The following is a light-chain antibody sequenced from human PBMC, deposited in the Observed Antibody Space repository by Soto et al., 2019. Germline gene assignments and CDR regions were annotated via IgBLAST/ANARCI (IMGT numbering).Light chain of an antibody. CDR3: SLYTSSFTFV. CDR2: EVS. CDR1: SSDVGSYNR. J-gene: IGLJ2*01. Sequence: QSVLTQPPSVSGSPGQSVTISCTGTSSDVGSYNRVSWYQQPPGTAPKLMIYEVSNRPSGVPDRFSGSKSGNTASLTISGLQAEDEADYYCSLYTSSFTFVFGGGTKVTVL. V-gene: IGLV2-18*01.